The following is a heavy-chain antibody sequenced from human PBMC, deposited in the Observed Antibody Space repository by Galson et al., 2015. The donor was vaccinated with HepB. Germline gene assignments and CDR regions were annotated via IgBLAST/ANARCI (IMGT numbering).Heavy chain of an antibody. CDR1: GFTFDGYA. CDR2: ISWNSGRI. J-gene: IGHJ4*02. D-gene: IGHD3-10*01. Sequence: LRLSCAGSGFTFDGYAMHWVRQAPGRGLEWVSGISWNSGRIAYADSVKGRFTISRDNAKNSLYLQMNSLRAEDTALYYCAKDILSVLHGSGSYYNYWGQGTLVTVSS. CDR3: AKDILSVLHGSGSYYNY. V-gene: IGHV3-9*01.